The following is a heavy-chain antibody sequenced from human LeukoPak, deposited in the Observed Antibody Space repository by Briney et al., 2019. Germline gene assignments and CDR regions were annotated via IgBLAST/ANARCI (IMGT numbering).Heavy chain of an antibody. J-gene: IGHJ3*01. D-gene: IGHD4-17*01. CDR3: GRDPNGDYVGAFEF. V-gene: IGHV3-23*01. CDR1: EFPFSAYA. CDR2: IGGSGSNT. Sequence: PGGCLRLSCVASEFPFSAYAMTWVRLTPGKGLEWDSSIGGSGSNTNYADSVRGRFTISRDNSKNTLYLQMNSLRAEDTAVYYCGRDPNGDYVGAFEFWGQGTLVSVSS.